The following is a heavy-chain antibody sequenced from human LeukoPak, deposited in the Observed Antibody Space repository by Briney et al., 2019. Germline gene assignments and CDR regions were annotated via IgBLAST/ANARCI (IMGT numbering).Heavy chain of an antibody. D-gene: IGHD6-13*01. V-gene: IGHV4-4*07. CDR1: GGSISSYY. CDR2: IYTSGST. J-gene: IGHJ4*02. CDR3: ARTLAVADPPDFDS. Sequence: SETLSLTCTVSGGSISSYYWSWIRQPAGKGLEWIGRIYTSGSTNYNPSLKSRVTMSVDTSKNQFSPKLSSVTAADTAVYYCARTLAVADPPDFDSWGQGTLVTVSS.